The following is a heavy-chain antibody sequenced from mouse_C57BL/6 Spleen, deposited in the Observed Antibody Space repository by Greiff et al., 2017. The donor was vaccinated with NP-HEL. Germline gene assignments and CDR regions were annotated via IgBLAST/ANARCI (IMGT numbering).Heavy chain of an antibody. D-gene: IGHD2-1*01. CDR3: ARSYGNYGYAMDY. Sequence: EVMLVESGGGLVQPGGSLSLSCAASGFTFTDYYMSWVRQPPGQALEWLGFIRNKANGYTTEYSASVKGRFTISRDNSQSILYLQMNALRAEDSATYYCARSYGNYGYAMDYWGQGTSVTVSS. CDR1: GFTFTDYY. V-gene: IGHV7-3*01. J-gene: IGHJ4*01. CDR2: IRNKANGYTT.